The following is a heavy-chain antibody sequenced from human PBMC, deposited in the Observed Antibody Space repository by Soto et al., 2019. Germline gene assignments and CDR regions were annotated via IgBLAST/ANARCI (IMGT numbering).Heavy chain of an antibody. J-gene: IGHJ4*02. CDR3: AKERDIVVVVAPLDY. Sequence: QVQLVESGGGVVQPGRSLRLSCAASGFTFSSYGMHWVRQAPGKGLGWVAVISYDGSNKYYADSMKGRFTISRDNSKNTLYLQMNSLRAEDTAVYYCAKERDIVVVVAPLDYWGQGTLVTVSS. D-gene: IGHD2-15*01. CDR2: ISYDGSNK. CDR1: GFTFSSYG. V-gene: IGHV3-30*18.